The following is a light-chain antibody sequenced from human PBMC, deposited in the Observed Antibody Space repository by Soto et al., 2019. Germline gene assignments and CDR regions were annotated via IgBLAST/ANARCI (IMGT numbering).Light chain of an antibody. Sequence: EIVLTQSPGTLAFSPGERATLSCRASQSLSSSYLAWYQQRPGQAPRLLIYGASSRATGIPDRFSGSGSGKDFTLTISRLEPEDFAVYYCEQYAESPRAFGQGNKVDIX. CDR2: GAS. J-gene: IGKJ1*01. CDR1: QSLSSSY. V-gene: IGKV3-20*01. CDR3: EQYAESPRA.